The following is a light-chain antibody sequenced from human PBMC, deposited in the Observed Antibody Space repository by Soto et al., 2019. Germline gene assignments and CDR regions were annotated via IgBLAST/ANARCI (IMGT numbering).Light chain of an antibody. J-gene: IGKJ1*01. Sequence: ELVLTQSPGTLSLSPGERATLSCRASQSVSSNYLAWYQQKPGQAPRLLIYGASSRATGIPDRFSGSGSGTDFTLTIGRLEPEDFAVYYCQQYGSSPWTTFGQGTKVDIK. V-gene: IGKV3-20*01. CDR3: QQYGSSPWTT. CDR1: QSVSSNY. CDR2: GAS.